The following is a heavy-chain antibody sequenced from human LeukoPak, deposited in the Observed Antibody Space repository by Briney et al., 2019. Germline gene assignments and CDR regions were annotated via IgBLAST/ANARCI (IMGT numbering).Heavy chain of an antibody. CDR2: IYYSGST. D-gene: IGHD3-22*01. CDR1: VGSIRRYY. CDR3: ARDKKDYYDSSGYYYFAFDI. J-gene: IGHJ3*02. Sequence: SETLSLTCTVSVGSIRRYYWSGIRQPPRKGREWSGYIYYSGSTNYNSSLKSRVTISVDTSKNQFSLKLSSVTAADTAVYYCARDKKDYYDSSGYYYFAFDIWGQGTMVNVSS. V-gene: IGHV4-59*01.